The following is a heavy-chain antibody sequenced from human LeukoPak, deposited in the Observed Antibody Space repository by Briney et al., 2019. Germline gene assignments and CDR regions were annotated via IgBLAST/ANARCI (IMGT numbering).Heavy chain of an antibody. CDR2: IYYSGST. CDR1: GGSISSYY. Sequence: SETLSLTCTVSGGSISSYYWSWIRQPPGKGLEWIGYIYYSGSTNYNPSLKSRVTISVDTSKNQFSLKLSSVTAADTAGYYCARVYYDILTGSGYFDYWGQGTLVTVSS. D-gene: IGHD3-9*01. CDR3: ARVYYDILTGSGYFDY. V-gene: IGHV4-59*01. J-gene: IGHJ4*02.